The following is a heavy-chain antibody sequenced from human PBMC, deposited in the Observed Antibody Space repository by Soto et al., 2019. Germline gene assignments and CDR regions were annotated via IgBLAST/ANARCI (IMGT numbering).Heavy chain of an antibody. CDR2: ISYDGSNK. CDR1: GFTFSSYG. V-gene: IGHV3-30*18. CDR3: AKDMHIVVVPAAIPPYYYGMDV. D-gene: IGHD2-2*02. Sequence: PGGSLRLSCAASGFTFSSYGMHWVRQAPGKGLEWVAVISYDGSNKYYADSVKGRFTISRDNSKNTLYLQMNSLRAEDTAVYYCAKDMHIVVVPAAIPPYYYGMDVWGQGTTVTVSS. J-gene: IGHJ6*02.